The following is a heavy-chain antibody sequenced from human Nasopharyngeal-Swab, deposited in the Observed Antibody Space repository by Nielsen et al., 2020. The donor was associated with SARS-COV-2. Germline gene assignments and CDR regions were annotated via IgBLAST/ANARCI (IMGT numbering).Heavy chain of an antibody. Sequence: GESLKISCAASGFTFNRYWLHWVRQVPGKGLQWVSRINSDGSDTRYAESVKGRFTASRDTANSMLYLQMNSVRVEDSGVYFCAREWERPYYFDYSGQGVQVTVSS. CDR2: INSDGSDT. CDR1: GFTFNRYW. J-gene: IGHJ4*02. D-gene: IGHD1-26*01. CDR3: AREWERPYYFDY. V-gene: IGHV3-74*01.